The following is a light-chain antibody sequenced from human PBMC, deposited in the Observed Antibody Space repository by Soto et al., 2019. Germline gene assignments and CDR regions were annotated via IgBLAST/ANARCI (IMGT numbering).Light chain of an antibody. J-gene: IGKJ5*01. CDR3: QQYGNSPIT. Sequence: EIVLTQSPGTLSLSPGERATLSCRASQSVASGHLAWYQQTPGQAPRLIVSDASNRATGIPARFSGSGSGTDFTLTINRLEPADAAVYYCQQYGNSPITLGQGTRLEIK. CDR1: QSVASGH. V-gene: IGKV3-20*01. CDR2: DAS.